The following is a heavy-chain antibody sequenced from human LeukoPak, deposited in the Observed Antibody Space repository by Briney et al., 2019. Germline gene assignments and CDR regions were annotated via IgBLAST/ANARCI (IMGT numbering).Heavy chain of an antibody. CDR2: MNPNSGNT. CDR3: ARVTARAARRGMDV. V-gene: IGHV1-8*01. CDR1: GYTFTSYD. J-gene: IGHJ6*02. Sequence: APVKVSCKASGYTFTSYDINWVRQAIGQGLEWMGWMNPNSGNTGYAQKFQGRVTMARNTSISTAYMELSSLRSEDTAVYYCARVTARAARRGMDVWGQGTTVTVSS. D-gene: IGHD6-6*01.